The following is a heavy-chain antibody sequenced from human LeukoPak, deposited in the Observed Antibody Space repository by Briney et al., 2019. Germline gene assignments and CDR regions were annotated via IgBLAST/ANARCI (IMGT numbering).Heavy chain of an antibody. CDR2: ISSSSSTI. V-gene: IGHV3-48*04. D-gene: IGHD3-22*01. CDR3: AREPLTFHDSSGSLY. Sequence: GGSLRLSCAASGFTFSSYSMNWVRQAPGKGLEWVSYISSSSSTIYYADSVKGRFTISRDNAKNSLYLQMNSLRAEDTAVYYCAREPLTFHDSSGSLYWGQGTLVTVSS. CDR1: GFTFSSYS. J-gene: IGHJ4*02.